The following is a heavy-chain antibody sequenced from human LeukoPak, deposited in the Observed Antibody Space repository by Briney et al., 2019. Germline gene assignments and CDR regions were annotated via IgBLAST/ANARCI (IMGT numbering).Heavy chain of an antibody. Sequence: GASVKVSCKASGYTFTGYYMHWVRQAPGQGLEWMGWISGYNGHTNYAQKLQGRDTMTADTSTSTLYMELRSLRSDDTAVYYCAREVTMVRGVITKFYYYGMDVWGQGTTVTVSS. J-gene: IGHJ6*02. V-gene: IGHV1-18*04. CDR1: GYTFTGYY. D-gene: IGHD3-10*01. CDR3: AREVTMVRGVITKFYYYGMDV. CDR2: ISGYNGHT.